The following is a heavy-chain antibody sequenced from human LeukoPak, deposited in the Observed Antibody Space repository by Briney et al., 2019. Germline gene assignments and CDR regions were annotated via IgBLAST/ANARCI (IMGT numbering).Heavy chain of an antibody. V-gene: IGHV3-66*01. CDR3: ASRVSDSYYYYGMDV. CDR1: GFTVSSNY. CDR2: IYSGGST. J-gene: IGHJ6*02. Sequence: PGGSLRLSCAASGFTVSSNYMSWVRQAPGKGLEWVSVIYSGGSTYYADSVKGRFTISRDNSKNTLYLQMNSLRAEDTAVYYCASRVSDSYYYYGMDVWGQGTTVTVSS.